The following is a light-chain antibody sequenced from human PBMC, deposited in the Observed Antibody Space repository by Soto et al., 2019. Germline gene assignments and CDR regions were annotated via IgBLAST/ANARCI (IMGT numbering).Light chain of an antibody. CDR2: GAS. J-gene: IGKJ2*01. CDR1: QSIGHW. Sequence: DIQMTQSPSTLSASVGDRVTITCRASQSIGHWLAWYQQKPGKAPKVLIYGASSLESGVPSRFSGSGSGTEFTLTISSLQPDDFATYYCQQYNSYLYTFGQGTNLEIK. V-gene: IGKV1-5*03. CDR3: QQYNSYLYT.